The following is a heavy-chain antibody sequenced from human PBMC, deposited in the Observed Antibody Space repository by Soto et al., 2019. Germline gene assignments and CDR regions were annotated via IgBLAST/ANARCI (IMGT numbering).Heavy chain of an antibody. D-gene: IGHD6-13*01. V-gene: IGHV5-51*01. J-gene: IGHJ4*02. CDR2: ISPGDSDT. CDR3: ARLASSSWIYYFDY. Sequence: GESLKISCKGSGYTFTNYWIAWVRQMPGKGLEWMGIISPGDSDTRYSPSFQGQVTISADKSISTAYLQWSSLKASDTAMYYCARLASSSWIYYFDYWGQGTLVTVSS. CDR1: GYTFTNYW.